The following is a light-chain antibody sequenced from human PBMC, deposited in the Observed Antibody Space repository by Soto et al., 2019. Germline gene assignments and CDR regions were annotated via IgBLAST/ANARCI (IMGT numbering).Light chain of an antibody. V-gene: IGKV3-20*01. CDR3: QQYGDSPLT. J-gene: IGKJ4*01. CDR1: QSVTSSY. Sequence: EIVLTQSPGTVSLSPGERATLSCRASQSVTSSYLAWYQQKPGQAPRLLIYGVSSRATGIPDRFSGSGAGTDFTLTISRLEPEDFAVYYCQQYGDSPLTXGXGTKVEIK. CDR2: GVS.